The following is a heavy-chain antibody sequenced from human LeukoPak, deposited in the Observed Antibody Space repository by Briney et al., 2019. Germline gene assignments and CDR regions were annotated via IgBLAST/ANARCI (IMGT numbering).Heavy chain of an antibody. CDR2: IIPIFGTA. V-gene: IGHV1-69*13. J-gene: IGHJ4*02. CDR3: ARDSVGASGIDY. D-gene: IGHD2-15*01. Sequence: SVKVSCKASGGTFSSYAISWVRQAPGQGLERMGGIIPIFGTANYAQKFQGRVTITADESTSTAYMELSSLRSEDTAVYYCARDSVGASGIDYWGQGTLVTVSS. CDR1: GGTFSSYA.